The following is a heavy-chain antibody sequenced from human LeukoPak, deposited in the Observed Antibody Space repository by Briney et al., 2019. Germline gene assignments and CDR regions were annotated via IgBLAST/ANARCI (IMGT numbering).Heavy chain of an antibody. CDR3: ARGLEWLLYGFDP. V-gene: IGHV4-59*08. CDR2: IYYSGST. J-gene: IGHJ5*02. CDR1: GGSISSYY. D-gene: IGHD3-3*01. Sequence: PSETLSLTCTVSGGSISSYYWSWIRQPPGKGLEWIGYIYYSGSTNYNPSLKSRVTISVDTSKNQFSLKLSSVTAADTAVYYCARGLEWLLYGFDPWGQGTLVTVSS.